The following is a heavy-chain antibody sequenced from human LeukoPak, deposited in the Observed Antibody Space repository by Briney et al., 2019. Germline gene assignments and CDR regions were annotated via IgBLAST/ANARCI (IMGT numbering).Heavy chain of an antibody. V-gene: IGHV4-39*01. J-gene: IGHJ6*03. Sequence: PSETLSLTCTVSGGSISSSSYYWGWIRLPPGKGLEWIGSIYYSGSTYYNPSLKSRVTISVDTSKNQFSLKLSSVTAADTAVYYCARVEYSSSSGEYYYYMDVWGKGTTVTVSS. D-gene: IGHD6-6*01. CDR1: GGSISSSSYY. CDR2: IYYSGST. CDR3: ARVEYSSSSGEYYYYMDV.